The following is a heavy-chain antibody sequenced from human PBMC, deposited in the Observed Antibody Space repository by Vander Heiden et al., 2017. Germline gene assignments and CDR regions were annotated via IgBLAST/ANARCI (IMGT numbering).Heavy chain of an antibody. J-gene: IGHJ4*02. Sequence: EVQLVESGGGLVKPGGSLRLSCAASGFTFSTYLMNWVRQAPGKGLEWVSSISTSSTYRYYAESVKGRFTISRDNAKNSLFLQMNNLRAEDTAVYYCARVDNWNDLDYWGQGTLVTVSS. D-gene: IGHD1-20*01. CDR2: ISTSSTYR. V-gene: IGHV3-21*01. CDR3: ARVDNWNDLDY. CDR1: GFTFSTYL.